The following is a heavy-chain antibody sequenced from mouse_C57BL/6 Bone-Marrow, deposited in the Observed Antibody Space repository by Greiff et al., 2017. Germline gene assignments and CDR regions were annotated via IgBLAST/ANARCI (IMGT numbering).Heavy chain of an antibody. CDR1: GFTFSSYG. D-gene: IGHD2-4*01. CDR2: ISSGGSYT. CDR3: ARQKGSYDYGAWFAY. V-gene: IGHV5-6*01. Sequence: EVKLMESGGDLVKPGGSLKLSCAASGFTFSSYGMSWVRQTPDKRLEWVATISSGGSYTYYPDSVKGRFTISRDNSKNTLYLQMSSLKSDDTAMYYCARQKGSYDYGAWFAYWGQGTLVTVSA. J-gene: IGHJ3*01.